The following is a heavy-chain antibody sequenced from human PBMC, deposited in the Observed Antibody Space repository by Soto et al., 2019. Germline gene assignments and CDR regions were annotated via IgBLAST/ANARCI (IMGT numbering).Heavy chain of an antibody. CDR3: ARSPGGFTVATYLFDY. Sequence: SGPTLVNPTQTLTLTCTFSGFSLSSKGMRVSWIRQPPGKALEWLARIDWDDDKFYSPSLRTRLTISKDTSKNQVVLTMTNVDPKDTATYYCARSPGGFTVATYLFDYWGQGTPVTVSS. J-gene: IGHJ4*02. V-gene: IGHV2-70*04. CDR2: IDWDDDK. D-gene: IGHD4-17*01. CDR1: GFSLSSKGMR.